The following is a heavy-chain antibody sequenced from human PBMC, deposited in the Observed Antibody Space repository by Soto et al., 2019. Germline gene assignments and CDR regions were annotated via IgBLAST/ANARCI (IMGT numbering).Heavy chain of an antibody. CDR1: GFTFSSYW. CDR3: ARASLTETVWFSSWYRYYYYMDV. CDR2: IKQDGSEK. J-gene: IGHJ6*03. D-gene: IGHD6-13*01. Sequence: GGSLRLSCAASGFTFSSYWMSWVRQAPGKGLEWVANIKQDGSEKYYVDSVKGRFTISRDNAKNSLYLQMNSLRAEDTAVYYCARASLTETVWFSSWYRYYYYMDVWGKGTTVTVSS. V-gene: IGHV3-7*01.